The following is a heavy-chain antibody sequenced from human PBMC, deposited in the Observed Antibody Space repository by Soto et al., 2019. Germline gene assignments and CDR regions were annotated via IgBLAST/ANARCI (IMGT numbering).Heavy chain of an antibody. V-gene: IGHV5-51*01. J-gene: IGHJ4*02. CDR3: ARRIFRVGQLDYFHY. Sequence: PGESLKISCKGSGYSFTSYWIGWVRQMPGKGLEWMGIIYPGDSDTRYSPSFQGQVTISADKSISTAYLQWSSLKASHTAMYYCARRIFRVGQLDYFHYPCQGTLVTVSS. CDR2: IYPGDSDT. D-gene: IGHD6-13*01. CDR1: GYSFTSYW.